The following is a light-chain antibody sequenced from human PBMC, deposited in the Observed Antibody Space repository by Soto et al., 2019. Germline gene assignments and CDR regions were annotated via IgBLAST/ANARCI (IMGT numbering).Light chain of an antibody. CDR2: GNS. CDR1: SSNIGAGYD. V-gene: IGLV1-40*01. J-gene: IGLJ1*01. CDR3: LSYESSLSRYG. Sequence: QSALTQPPSVSGAPGQRVTIACTGSSSNIGAGYDVHWYQQLPGTAPKLLIYGNSNRPSGVPDRFSGSKSGTSASLAITGLQAEDEADYYCLSYESSLSRYGFGAGTKVTV.